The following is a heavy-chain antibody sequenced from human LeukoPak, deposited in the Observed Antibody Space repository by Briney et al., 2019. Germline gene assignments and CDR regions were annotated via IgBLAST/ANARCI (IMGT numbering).Heavy chain of an antibody. Sequence: SETLSLTCTVSGGSISSYYWSWIQQPPGKGLEWIGYIYYSGSTNYNPSLKSRVTISVDPSKNQFSLKLSSVTAADTAVYYCARVANYYDSSGYYSYFDYWGQGTLVTVSS. D-gene: IGHD3-22*01. CDR3: ARVANYYDSSGYYSYFDY. CDR2: IYYSGST. CDR1: GGSISSYY. V-gene: IGHV4-59*01. J-gene: IGHJ4*02.